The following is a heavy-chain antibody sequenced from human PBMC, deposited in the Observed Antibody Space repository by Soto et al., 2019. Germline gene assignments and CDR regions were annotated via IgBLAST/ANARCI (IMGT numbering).Heavy chain of an antibody. D-gene: IGHD2-2*01. Sequence: SVKVSCKASGGTFSSYAISWVRQAPGQGLEWMGGIIPIFGTANYAQKFQGRVTITADDSTSTAYMELSSLRSEDTAVYYCARDKYCSSTSCGMDVWGQGTTVTVSS. CDR1: GGTFSSYA. V-gene: IGHV1-69*13. CDR2: IIPIFGTA. CDR3: ARDKYCSSTSCGMDV. J-gene: IGHJ6*02.